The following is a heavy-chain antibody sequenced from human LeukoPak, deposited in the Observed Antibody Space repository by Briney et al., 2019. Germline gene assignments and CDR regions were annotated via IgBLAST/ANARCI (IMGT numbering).Heavy chain of an antibody. V-gene: IGHV3-23*01. CDR2: ISGSGGSA. CDR3: PRKYDSSGYYDH. Sequence: GGSLRLSCAASGFIFSNYAMSWVRQAPGKGLEWVSTISGSGGSANYADSVKGRFTVSRDYSKNTLYMQMNSLRAEDTAVYYCPRKYDSSGYYDHWGQGTLVTVSS. CDR1: GFIFSNYA. J-gene: IGHJ4*02. D-gene: IGHD3-22*01.